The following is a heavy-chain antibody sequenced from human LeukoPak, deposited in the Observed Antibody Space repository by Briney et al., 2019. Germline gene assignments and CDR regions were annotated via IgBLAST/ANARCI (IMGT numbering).Heavy chain of an antibody. J-gene: IGHJ4*02. CDR3: ARDLCSGGSCYLDY. CDR2: ISSSSSYI. V-gene: IGHV3-21*01. D-gene: IGHD2-15*01. CDR1: GFTFRSYS. Sequence: GGSLRLSCAASGFTFRSYSMNWIRQAPGKGLEWVSSISSSSSYIYYADPVKGRFTISRDNAKNSLYLQMNSLRAEDTAVYYCARDLCSGGSCYLDYWGQGTLVTVSS.